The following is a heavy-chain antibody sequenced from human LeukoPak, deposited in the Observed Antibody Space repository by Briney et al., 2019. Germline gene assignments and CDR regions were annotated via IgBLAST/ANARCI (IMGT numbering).Heavy chain of an antibody. V-gene: IGHV3-21*01. J-gene: IGHJ6*02. Sequence: GGPLRLSCAASGFTFSSYSMNWVRQAPGKGLEWVSSISRSSRSKYYADSVKGRFTISRDNAKNSLYLQMNSLRVEDTAVYYCARDPGVGMVRGVITYYGMDVWGQGTTVTVSS. D-gene: IGHD3-10*01. CDR3: ARDPGVGMVRGVITYYGMDV. CDR1: GFTFSSYS. CDR2: ISRSSRSK.